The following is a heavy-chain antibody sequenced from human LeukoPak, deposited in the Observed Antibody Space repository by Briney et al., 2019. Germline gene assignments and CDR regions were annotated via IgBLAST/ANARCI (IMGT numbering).Heavy chain of an antibody. CDR2: IKQDGSEK. V-gene: IGHV3-7*01. CDR1: GFTFSSYW. J-gene: IGHJ4*02. CDR3: ARDPSSGSYSSYFDY. D-gene: IGHD3-10*01. Sequence: GGSLRLSCAASGFTFSSYWMSWVRQAPGKGLEWVANIKQDGSEKYYVDSVKGRFTISRDNAKNSLYLQMNSLRAEDTAVYYCARDPSSGSYSSYFDYWGQGTLVTVPS.